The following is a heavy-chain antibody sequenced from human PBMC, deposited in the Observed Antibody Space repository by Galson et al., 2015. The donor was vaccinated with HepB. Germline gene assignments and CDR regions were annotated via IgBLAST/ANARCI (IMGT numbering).Heavy chain of an antibody. CDR1: GFTFSSYA. CDR2: ISYDGSNK. CDR3: ARAKYYDFWSGYYEDAFDI. J-gene: IGHJ3*02. D-gene: IGHD3-3*01. Sequence: SPRLSCAASGFTFSSYAMHWVRQAPGKGLEWVAVISYDGSNKYYADSVKGRFTISRDNSENTLYLQMNSLRAEDTAVYYCARAKYYDFWSGYYEDAFDIWGQGTMVTVSS. V-gene: IGHV3-30-3*01.